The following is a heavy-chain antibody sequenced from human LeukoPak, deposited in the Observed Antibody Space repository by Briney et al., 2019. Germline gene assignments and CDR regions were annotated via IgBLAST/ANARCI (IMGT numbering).Heavy chain of an antibody. V-gene: IGHV1-18*01. CDR2: ISAYNGNT. J-gene: IGHJ6*03. CDR3: ARSSYVYYYMDV. Sequence: ASVRVSCKASGYTFTSYGISWVRQAPGQGLEWMGWISAYNGNTNYAQKLQGRVTMTTDTSTSTAYMELRSLRSDDTAVYYCARSSYVYYYMDVWGKGTTVTVSS. CDR1: GYTFTSYG. D-gene: IGHD3-10*02.